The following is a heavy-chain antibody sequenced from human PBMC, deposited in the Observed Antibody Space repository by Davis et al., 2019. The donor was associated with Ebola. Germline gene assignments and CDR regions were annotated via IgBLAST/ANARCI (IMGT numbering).Heavy chain of an antibody. J-gene: IGHJ6*02. CDR1: GGPISRYY. D-gene: IGHD3-3*01. Sequence: MPSETLSPPCTVPGGPISRYYWSWIRQPPGKGLEWIGYIYYSGRTYSNPSLKSRVTISVDTYKNKFSLKLSSWTDADTAVYYCARRGDFWRGYYHYYYGMDVWGQGTTVTVSS. CDR2: IYYSGRT. CDR3: ARRGDFWRGYYHYYYGMDV. V-gene: IGHV4-59*08.